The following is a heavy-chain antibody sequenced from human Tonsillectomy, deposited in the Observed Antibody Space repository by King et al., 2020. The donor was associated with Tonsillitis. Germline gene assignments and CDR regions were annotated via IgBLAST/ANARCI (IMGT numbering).Heavy chain of an antibody. D-gene: IGHD3-22*01. V-gene: IGHV4-59*01. CDR2: IYYSGST. J-gene: IGHJ4*02. CDR3: ARAHITMMIK. CDR1: GGSISSYY. Sequence: QLQESGPGLVKPSETLSLTCTVSGGSISSYYWSWIRKPPGKGLEWIGYIYYSGSTNSNPSLRRRVTISVDTSKNQFSLKLSSVTAADTAVYYCARAHITMMIKWGQGTLVTVSS.